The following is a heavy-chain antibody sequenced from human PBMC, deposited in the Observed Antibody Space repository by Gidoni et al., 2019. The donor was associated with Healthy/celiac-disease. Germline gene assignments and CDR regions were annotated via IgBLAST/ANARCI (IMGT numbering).Heavy chain of an antibody. V-gene: IGHV1-18*04. D-gene: IGHD3-22*01. J-gene: IGHJ3*02. Sequence: QVQLVQSGAEVKKPGASVKVSCTASGYTFTSYGISWVRQAPGQGLEWMGWISAYNGNTNYAQKLQGRVTMTTDTSTSTAYMELMSLRSDDTAVYYCARAITMIVVVSPFDAFDIWGQGTMVTVSS. CDR3: ARAITMIVVVSPFDAFDI. CDR1: GYTFTSYG. CDR2: ISAYNGNT.